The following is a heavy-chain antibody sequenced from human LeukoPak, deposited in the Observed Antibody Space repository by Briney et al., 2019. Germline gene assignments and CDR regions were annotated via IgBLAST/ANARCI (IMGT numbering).Heavy chain of an antibody. Sequence: ASVKVSCKASGYTFIGYYMHWVRQAPGRGLEWMGWMNPNSGGTNYAQKFQGRVTMTTDTSISTAYMELSRLRSDDTAVYYCARDSDSSGRGDYWGQGTLVIVSS. CDR3: ARDSDSSGRGDY. CDR1: GYTFIGYY. J-gene: IGHJ4*02. CDR2: MNPNSGGT. V-gene: IGHV1-2*02. D-gene: IGHD3-22*01.